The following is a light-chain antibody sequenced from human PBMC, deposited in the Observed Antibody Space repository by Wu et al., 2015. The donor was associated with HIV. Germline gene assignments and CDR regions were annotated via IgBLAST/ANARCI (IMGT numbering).Light chain of an antibody. Sequence: EIVLTQSPVTLSLSPGERATLSCRASQSVSRFLAWYQQKPGQAPRLLIYDASDRATGIPARFSGRGSGTDFTLTISRLEPEDFAVYYCQQYVDSPVTFGQGTKVE. CDR3: QQYVDSPVT. J-gene: IGKJ2*01. CDR2: DAS. V-gene: IGKV3-11*01. CDR1: QSVSRF.